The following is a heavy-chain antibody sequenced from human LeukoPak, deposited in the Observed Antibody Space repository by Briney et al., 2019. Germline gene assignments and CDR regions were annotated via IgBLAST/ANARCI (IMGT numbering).Heavy chain of an antibody. J-gene: IGHJ4*02. Sequence: SEPLTLTCTVSGGSFSSYYWSWIRQPPGKGLEWIGYFYYSGSTNYNPSLKSRVTISVDKSKNQSSLKLSSVTAADTAVYYCAIGSYSSSWYGYWGQGTLVTVSS. CDR1: GGSFSSYY. CDR3: AIGSYSSSWYGY. CDR2: FYYSGST. V-gene: IGHV4-59*01. D-gene: IGHD6-13*01.